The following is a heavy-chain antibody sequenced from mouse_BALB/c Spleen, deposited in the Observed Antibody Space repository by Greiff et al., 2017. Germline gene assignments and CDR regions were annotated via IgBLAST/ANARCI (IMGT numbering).Heavy chain of an antibody. J-gene: IGHJ3*01. D-gene: IGHD2-3*01. Sequence: EVHLVESGGGLVKPGGSLKLSCAASGFTFSSYTMSWVRQTPEKSLEWVATISSGGSYTYYPDSVKGRFTISRDNARNILYLQMSSLRSEDTAMYYCARGRDDGYYWFAYWGQGTLVTVSA. V-gene: IGHV5-9-3*01. CDR3: ARGRDDGYYWFAY. CDR1: GFTFSSYT. CDR2: ISSGGSYT.